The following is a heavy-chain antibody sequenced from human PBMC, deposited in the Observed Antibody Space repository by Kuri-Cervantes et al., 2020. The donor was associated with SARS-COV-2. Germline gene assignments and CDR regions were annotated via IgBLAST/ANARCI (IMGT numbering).Heavy chain of an antibody. CDR2: IRYDGSNK. V-gene: IGHV3-30*02. J-gene: IGHJ4*02. D-gene: IGHD3-3*01. CDR3: AGEFFGVVNGYFDY. CDR1: GFTFSSYG. Sequence: GGSLRLSCAASGFTFSSYGMHWVRQAPGKGLEWVAFIRYDGSNKYYADSVKGRFTISRDNSKNTLYLQMNSLRAEDTAVYYCAGEFFGVVNGYFDYWGQGTLVTVSS.